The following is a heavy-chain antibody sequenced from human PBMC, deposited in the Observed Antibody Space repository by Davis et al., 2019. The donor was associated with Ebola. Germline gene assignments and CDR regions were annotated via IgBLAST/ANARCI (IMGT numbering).Heavy chain of an antibody. J-gene: IGHJ6*02. Sequence: SETLSLTCTVSGGSISSYYWSWIRQPPGKGLEWIGYIYYSGSTNYNPSLKSRVTISVDTSKSHFSLKLNSVTAADTAVYYCARGHSYGSMVYALDVWGQGTTVTVSS. V-gene: IGHV4-59*08. CDR1: GGSISSYY. D-gene: IGHD5-18*01. CDR3: ARGHSYGSMVYALDV. CDR2: IYYSGST.